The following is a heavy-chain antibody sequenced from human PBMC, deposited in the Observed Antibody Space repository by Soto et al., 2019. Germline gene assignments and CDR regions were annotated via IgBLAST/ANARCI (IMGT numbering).Heavy chain of an antibody. CDR3: TTDPYPPVGYGMDV. CDR1: GFTFSNAW. D-gene: IGHD1-26*01. V-gene: IGHV3-15*01. Sequence: PGGSLRLSCAASGFTFSNAWMSWVRQAPGKGLEWVGRIKSKTDGGTTDYAAPVKGRFTISRDDSKNTLYLQMNSLKTEDTAVYCCTTDPYPPVGYGMDVWGQGTTVTVSS. CDR2: IKSKTDGGTT. J-gene: IGHJ6*02.